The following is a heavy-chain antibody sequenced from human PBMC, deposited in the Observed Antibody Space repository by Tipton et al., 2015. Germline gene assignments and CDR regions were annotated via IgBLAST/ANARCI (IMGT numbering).Heavy chain of an antibody. J-gene: IGHJ4*02. CDR1: GGSVSSGSAYH. CDR3: ARARGRHGGLFDS. Sequence: TLSLTCTVSGGSVSSGSAYHWSWIRQPPGKGLEWIGNIDYSGTKNYNPSLKSRVTISLDTSKNQFSLTLNSVAAADTAVYYCARARGRHGGLFDSWGQGILVTVSS. D-gene: IGHD4-23*01. CDR2: IDYSGTK. V-gene: IGHV4-61*01.